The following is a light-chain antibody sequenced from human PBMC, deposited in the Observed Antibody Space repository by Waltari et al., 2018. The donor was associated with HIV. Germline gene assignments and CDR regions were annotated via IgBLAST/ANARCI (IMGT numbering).Light chain of an antibody. CDR2: GNS. Sequence: QSVLTQPPSLSGAPGQRVTMSCTGSSSNIGAGYDVHWYQHLPGTAPKLLIYGNSNRPSGVPDRFSGSTSGTSASLAITGLQAEDGADYYCQSYDSSLSDSVFGGGTKLTVL. V-gene: IGLV1-40*01. CDR3: QSYDSSLSDSV. CDR1: SSNIGAGYD. J-gene: IGLJ3*02.